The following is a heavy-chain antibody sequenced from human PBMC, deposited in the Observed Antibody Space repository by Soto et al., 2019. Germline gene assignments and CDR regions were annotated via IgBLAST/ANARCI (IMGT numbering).Heavy chain of an antibody. J-gene: IGHJ6*03. V-gene: IGHV3-66*04. CDR2: IYSGGTT. Sequence: EVQLVESGVGLVQPGGSLRLTCAASGITVSSSHMTWVRQAPVKGLEWVSIIYSGGTTAYADSVKGRFSISRDSSKNTLYLQMNSLRDEDTAVYYCARLSMTTVKGYLDVWGNGTTVTVSS. D-gene: IGHD4-17*01. CDR1: GITVSSSH. CDR3: ARLSMTTVKGYLDV.